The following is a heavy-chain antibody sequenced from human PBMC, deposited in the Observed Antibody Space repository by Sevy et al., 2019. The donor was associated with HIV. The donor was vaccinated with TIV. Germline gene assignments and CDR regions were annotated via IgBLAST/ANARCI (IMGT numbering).Heavy chain of an antibody. Sequence: GGSLRLSCAASGFTFSDYGMHWVRQAPGKGLEWVALIWYDGNNTSYADSVKGRFTISRDNSKNTLYLQMNSLRAEDTAVYYCASCPNYYDSSGYFDQWGQGTLVTVSS. D-gene: IGHD3-22*01. V-gene: IGHV3-33*08. J-gene: IGHJ4*02. CDR1: GFTFSDYG. CDR2: IWYDGNNT. CDR3: ASCPNYYDSSGYFDQ.